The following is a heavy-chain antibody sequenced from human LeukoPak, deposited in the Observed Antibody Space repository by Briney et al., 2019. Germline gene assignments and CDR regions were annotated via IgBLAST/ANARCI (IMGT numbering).Heavy chain of an antibody. CDR1: GFTFSSYA. CDR2: ISGSGGST. CDR3: AKGTLLLWFGELFPFYFDY. Sequence: GGSLRLSCAASGFTFSSYAMSWVRQAPGKGLEWVTAISGSGGSTYYADSVKGRFTISRDNSKNTLYLQMNSLRAEDTAVYYCAKGTLLLWFGELFPFYFDYWGQGTLVTVSS. V-gene: IGHV3-23*01. D-gene: IGHD3-10*01. J-gene: IGHJ4*02.